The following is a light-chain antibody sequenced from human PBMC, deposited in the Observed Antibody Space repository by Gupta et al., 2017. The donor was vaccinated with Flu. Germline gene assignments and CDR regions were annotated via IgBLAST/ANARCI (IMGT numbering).Light chain of an antibody. CDR2: AAS. Sequence: PSSLSASVGDRVTITCRASQDIRNDLGWYQQKPGKAPKLLIYAASSLQSGVPSRFSGSGSGTDFTLTISSLQPEDFAAYYCLQDDNYPYTFGQGTKLEIK. CDR1: QDIRND. J-gene: IGKJ2*01. CDR3: LQDDNYPYT. V-gene: IGKV1-6*01.